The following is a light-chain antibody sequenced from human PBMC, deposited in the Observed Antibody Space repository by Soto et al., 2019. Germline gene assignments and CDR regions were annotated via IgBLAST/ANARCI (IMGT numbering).Light chain of an antibody. CDR2: GAS. CDR1: QSVSSSY. Sequence: EIGLTQSPGTLSLSEGERATLSCRASQSVSSSYLAWYQQIPGQAPRLLIFGASSRATGIPDRFSGSGSGTDFTLTISRLEPEDFAVYYCQQHGSSPTTFGQGTKVDI. J-gene: IGKJ1*01. V-gene: IGKV3-20*01. CDR3: QQHGSSPTT.